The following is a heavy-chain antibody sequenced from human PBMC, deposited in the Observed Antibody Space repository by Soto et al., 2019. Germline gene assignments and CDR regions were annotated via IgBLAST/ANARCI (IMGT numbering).Heavy chain of an antibody. V-gene: IGHV3-33*01. Sequence: PGGSLRLSCAASGFTFSSYGMHWVRQAPGKGLEWVAVMWYDGSNKYYADSVKGRFTISRDNSKNTLYLQMNSLRAEDTAVYYCARDWDYGSGSYYLPDDFDIWGQGTMVTVS. D-gene: IGHD3-10*01. CDR2: MWYDGSNK. CDR3: ARDWDYGSGSYYLPDDFDI. J-gene: IGHJ3*02. CDR1: GFTFSSYG.